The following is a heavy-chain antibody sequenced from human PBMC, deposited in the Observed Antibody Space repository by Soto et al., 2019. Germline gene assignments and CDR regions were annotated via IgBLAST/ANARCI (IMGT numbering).Heavy chain of an antibody. V-gene: IGHV4-39*01. CDR2: IYYSGST. Sequence: PSETLSLTCTVSGGSISSSSYYWGWIRQPPGKGLEWIGSIYYSGSTYYNPSLKSRVTISVDTSKNQFSLKLSSVTAADTAVYYCASDLRFLELLLRPDYYMDVLGKGTTVTVSS. CDR3: ASDLRFLELLLRPDYYMDV. D-gene: IGHD3-3*01. CDR1: GGSISSSSYY. J-gene: IGHJ6*03.